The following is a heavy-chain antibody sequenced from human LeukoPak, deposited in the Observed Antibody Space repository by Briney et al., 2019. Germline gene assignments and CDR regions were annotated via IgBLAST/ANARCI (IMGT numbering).Heavy chain of an antibody. Sequence: PGGSLRLSCAASGFTFSSYSMNWVRQAPGKGLEWVSSITSSSSYMSYADSVKGRFTIARDNAKNSVYLEMNSLRADDTAVYYCARSARLMKGVVEVTALDDWGQGTLVTVSS. J-gene: IGHJ4*02. CDR3: ARSARLMKGVVEVTALDD. CDR2: ITSSSSYM. D-gene: IGHD3-3*01. CDR1: GFTFSSYS. V-gene: IGHV3-21*01.